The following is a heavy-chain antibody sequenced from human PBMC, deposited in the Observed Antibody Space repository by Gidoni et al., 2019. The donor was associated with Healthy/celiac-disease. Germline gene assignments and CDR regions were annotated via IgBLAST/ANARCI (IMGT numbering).Heavy chain of an antibody. Sequence: QVQMVESGGGGVQPARSLRLSCGASGFTFSSYGMHWVRQAPGKGLEWVAVISYDGSNKYYADSVKGRFTISRDNSKNTLYLQMNSLRAEDTALYYCAKGHRQLERLFDYWGQGTLVTVSS. J-gene: IGHJ4*02. CDR2: ISYDGSNK. CDR1: GFTFSSYG. V-gene: IGHV3-30*18. D-gene: IGHD1-1*01. CDR3: AKGHRQLERLFDY.